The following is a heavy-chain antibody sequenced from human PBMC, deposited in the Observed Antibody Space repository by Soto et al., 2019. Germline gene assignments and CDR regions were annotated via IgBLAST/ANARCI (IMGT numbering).Heavy chain of an antibody. CDR1: GGTFSSYA. J-gene: IGHJ5*02. D-gene: IGHD2-15*01. CDR3: AMVVAATFTGWFDP. V-gene: IGHV1-69*13. Sequence: SVKVSCKASGGTFSSYAISWVRQAPGQGLEWMGGIIPIFGTANYAQKFQGRVTITADESTSTAYMELSSLRSEDTAVYYCAMVVAATFTGWFDPWGQGTLVTVSS. CDR2: IIPIFGTA.